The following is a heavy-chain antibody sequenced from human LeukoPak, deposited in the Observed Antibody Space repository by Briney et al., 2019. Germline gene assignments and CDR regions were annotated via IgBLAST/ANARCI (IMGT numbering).Heavy chain of an antibody. CDR1: GFTFSSYA. CDR2: ISGSGGTT. CDR3: AKDYYYASGSYSHTDY. Sequence: RTRGSLRLSCAASGFTFSSYAMSWVRQTPDKVLEWVSAISGSGGTTYYADSVKGRFTISRDNSKNTLYLQMNSLRAEDTAVYYCAKDYYYASGSYSHTDYWGQGTLVTVSS. V-gene: IGHV3-23*01. J-gene: IGHJ4*02. D-gene: IGHD3-10*01.